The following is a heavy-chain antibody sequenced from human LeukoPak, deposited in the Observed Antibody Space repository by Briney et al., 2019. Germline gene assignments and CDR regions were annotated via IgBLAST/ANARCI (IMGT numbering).Heavy chain of an antibody. J-gene: IGHJ3*02. CDR3: AKGERVLLRFGELLYHYDAFDI. Sequence: PGGSLKLSCAASGFIFSNYGIHWVRQAPGKGLEWVAFIRYDASDKYYADSVKGRFTISRDNSKNKVYLQMNSLRGEDTAVYYCAKGERVLLRFGELLYHYDAFDIWGQGTMVTVSS. D-gene: IGHD3-10*01. CDR1: GFIFSNYG. V-gene: IGHV3-30*02. CDR2: IRYDASDK.